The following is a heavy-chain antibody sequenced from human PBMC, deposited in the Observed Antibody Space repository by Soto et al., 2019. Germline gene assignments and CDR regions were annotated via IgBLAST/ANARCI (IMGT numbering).Heavy chain of an antibody. CDR1: RGSISSSSYY. V-gene: IGHV4-39*01. Sequence: LSLTCTVSRGSISSSSYYWGWIRQPPGKGLEWIGSIYYSGSTYYNPSLKSRVTISVDTSKNQFSLKLSSVTAADTAVYYCARIRAGIAVAGNVGYWGQGTLVTVSS. J-gene: IGHJ4*02. CDR3: ARIRAGIAVAGNVGY. D-gene: IGHD6-19*01. CDR2: IYYSGST.